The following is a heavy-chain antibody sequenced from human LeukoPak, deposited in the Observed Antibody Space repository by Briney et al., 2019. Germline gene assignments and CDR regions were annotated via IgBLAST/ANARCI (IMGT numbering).Heavy chain of an antibody. CDR1: GFTVSSNY. V-gene: IGHV4-39*01. CDR3: ARPDDSSGYYY. Sequence: PGGSLRLSCAASGFTVSSNYMSWVRQAPGKGLEWIGSIHYSGSTYYNPSLKSRVTISVDTSKNQFSLKLSSVTAADTAVYYCARPDDSSGYYYWGQGTLVTVSS. D-gene: IGHD3-22*01. J-gene: IGHJ4*02. CDR2: IHYSGST.